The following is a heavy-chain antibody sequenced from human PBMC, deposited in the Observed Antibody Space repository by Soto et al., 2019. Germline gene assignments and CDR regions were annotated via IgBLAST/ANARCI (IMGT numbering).Heavy chain of an antibody. CDR1: GFSVSLNY. J-gene: IGHJ3*02. Sequence: GGSLRLSCEVSGFSVSLNYMSWVRQAPGKGLEWVSSIYSGGNTYYADSVKGRFTISRDDSKDIVYLQMNTLRVEDTAVYYCARESGPRGGAFDIWGQGXMVTV. V-gene: IGHV3-53*01. D-gene: IGHD2-15*01. CDR3: ARESGPRGGAFDI. CDR2: IYSGGNT.